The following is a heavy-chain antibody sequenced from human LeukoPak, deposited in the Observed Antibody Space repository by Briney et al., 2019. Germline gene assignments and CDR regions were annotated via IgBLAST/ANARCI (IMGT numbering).Heavy chain of an antibody. CDR1: GGSFSGYY. D-gene: IGHD3-9*01. V-gene: IGHV4-34*09. CDR3: ARTTLRYFDWLLYPNWFDP. J-gene: IGHJ5*02. CDR2: IYYSGST. Sequence: SETLSLTCAVYGGSFSGYYWSWIRQPPGKGLEWIGCIYYSGSTYYNPSLKSRVTISVDTSKNQFSLKLSSVTAADTAVYYCARTTLRYFDWLLYPNWFDPWGQGTLVTVSS.